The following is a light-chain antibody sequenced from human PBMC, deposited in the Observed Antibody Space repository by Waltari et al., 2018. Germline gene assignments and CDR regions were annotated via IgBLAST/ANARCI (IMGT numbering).Light chain of an antibody. J-gene: IGLJ1*01. Sequence: QSALTQPASVSGSPGQSITISCTGTSGDIGRHNFVSWYQQHPGKAPRLMIFDVSNRPSGVSDRFSGSKSGNAASLTISGHQAEDEADYYCSTYSPSGTPYVFGTGTEVTVL. CDR1: SGDIGRHNF. CDR3: STYSPSGTPYV. CDR2: DVS. V-gene: IGLV2-14*03.